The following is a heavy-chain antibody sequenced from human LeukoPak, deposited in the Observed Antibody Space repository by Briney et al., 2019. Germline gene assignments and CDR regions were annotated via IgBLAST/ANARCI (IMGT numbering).Heavy chain of an antibody. Sequence: ASVKVSCKASRYTFTGYYMHWVRQAPGQGLEWMGWINPNSGGTNYAQKLQGRVSMTTDTSTSTAYMDLRSLRSDDTAVYYCARDLRYSSGWSASGMDVWGKGTTVTISS. CDR3: ARDLRYSSGWSASGMDV. J-gene: IGHJ6*03. CDR1: RYTFTGYY. D-gene: IGHD6-19*01. CDR2: INPNSGGT. V-gene: IGHV1-2*02.